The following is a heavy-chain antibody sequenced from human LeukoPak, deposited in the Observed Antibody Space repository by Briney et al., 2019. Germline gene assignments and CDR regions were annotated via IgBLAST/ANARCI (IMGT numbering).Heavy chain of an antibody. CDR1: GFTFSSYA. CDR2: ISYDGSNK. CDR3: ARGAGYNYPYYFDY. V-gene: IGHV3-30*14. Sequence: GGSLRLSCAASGFTFSSYAMHWVRQAPGKGLEWVAVISYDGSNKYYADSVKGRFTISRDNSKNTLYLQMNSLRAEDTAVYYCARGAGYNYPYYFDYWGQGTLVTVSS. D-gene: IGHD5-24*01. J-gene: IGHJ4*02.